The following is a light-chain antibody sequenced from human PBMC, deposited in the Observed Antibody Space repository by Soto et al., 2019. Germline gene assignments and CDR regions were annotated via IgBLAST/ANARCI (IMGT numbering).Light chain of an antibody. J-gene: IGKJ1*01. CDR1: QTVRSNY. CDR2: GAS. CDR3: QQYAGSPWT. V-gene: IGKV3-20*01. Sequence: ETVLTQSPGTLSLSPGERATISCRASQTVRSNYLAWYRQTPGQAPRLLIYGASNRATGIADRFSGSGSGTDFTLIISRLEPEDFALYYCQQYAGSPWTFGQGTKVEIK.